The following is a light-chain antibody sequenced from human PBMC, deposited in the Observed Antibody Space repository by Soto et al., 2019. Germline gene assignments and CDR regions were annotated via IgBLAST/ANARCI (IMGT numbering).Light chain of an antibody. J-gene: IGLJ1*01. Sequence: QSVLTQPASVSGSPGQSITISCTGTSSDVGSYNLVSWYQQHPGKAPKLMIYEGSKRPSGVSNRFSGSKSGNTASLTISGLHAEDEADYYCCSYAGSSTFSYVFGTGTKVTVL. CDR3: CSYAGSSTFSYV. CDR2: EGS. V-gene: IGLV2-23*03. CDR1: SSDVGSYNL.